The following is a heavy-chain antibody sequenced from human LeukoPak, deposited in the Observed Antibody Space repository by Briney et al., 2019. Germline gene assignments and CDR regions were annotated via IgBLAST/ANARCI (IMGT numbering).Heavy chain of an antibody. CDR3: ARDTFGGVVPPNHYFDY. CDR2: IYYSGST. J-gene: IGHJ4*02. Sequence: SETLSLTCTVSGGSISSSSYYWGWIRQPPGKGLEWIGSIYYSGSTYYNPSLKSRVTISVDTSKNQFSLKLSSVTAADTAVYYCARDTFGGVVPPNHYFDYWGQGTLVTVSS. CDR1: GGSISSSSYY. D-gene: IGHD3-16*01. V-gene: IGHV4-39*02.